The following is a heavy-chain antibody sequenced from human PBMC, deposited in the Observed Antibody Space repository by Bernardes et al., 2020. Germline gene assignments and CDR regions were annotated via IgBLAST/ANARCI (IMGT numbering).Heavy chain of an antibody. CDR3: ARGTSSFPRWFDP. Sequence: SETLSLTCTVSGGSISSYYWNWIRPPPGKGLEWIGYIYYSGSTNYNPSLKSRLTISVDTSKNQFSLKLSSVTAADTAVYYCARGTSSFPRWFDPWGQGTLVTVSS. J-gene: IGHJ5*02. D-gene: IGHD3-16*02. CDR1: GGSISSYY. CDR2: IYYSGST. V-gene: IGHV4-59*08.